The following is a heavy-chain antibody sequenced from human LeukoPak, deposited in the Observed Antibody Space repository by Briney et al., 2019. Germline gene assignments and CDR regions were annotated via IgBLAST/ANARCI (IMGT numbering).Heavy chain of an antibody. CDR2: IYHSGST. D-gene: IGHD1-26*01. CDR1: GGSISSSNW. V-gene: IGHV4-4*02. CDR3: ASGVGATAFSRAFDY. Sequence: SGTLSLTCAVSGGSISSSNWWSWVRQPPGKGLEWIGEIYHSGSTNYNPSLKSRVTISVDKSKNQSSLKLSSVTAADTAVYYCASGVGATAFSRAFDYWGQGTLVTVSS. J-gene: IGHJ4*02.